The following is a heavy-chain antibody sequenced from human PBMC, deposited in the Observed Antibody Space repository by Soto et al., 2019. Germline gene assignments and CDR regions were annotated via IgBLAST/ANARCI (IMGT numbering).Heavy chain of an antibody. CDR3: ARAPMVLTRSYFDS. D-gene: IGHD3-22*01. J-gene: IGHJ4*02. V-gene: IGHV4-59*01. CDR1: DGSISNFY. Sequence: NPSETLSLTCTVSDGSISNFYWSWIRQPPGKGLEWIGYISSSGNTNYNPSLKSRVSISVDTSKNQFSPNLTSVTAADTAVYYCARAPMVLTRSYFDSWGQGTPVTVSS. CDR2: ISSSGNT.